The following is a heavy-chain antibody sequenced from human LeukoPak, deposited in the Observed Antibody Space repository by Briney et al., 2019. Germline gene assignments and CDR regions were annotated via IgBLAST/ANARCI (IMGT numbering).Heavy chain of an antibody. CDR2: INHSGST. J-gene: IGHJ6*02. Sequence: SETLSLTCAVYGGSFSGYYWSWIRQPPGKGLEWIGEINHSGSTNYNPSLKSRVTISVDTSKNQFSLKLSSVTAADTAVYYCARDTVRFCYGMDVWGQGTTVTVSS. CDR3: ARDTVRFCYGMDV. D-gene: IGHD3-3*01. V-gene: IGHV4-34*01. CDR1: GGSFSGYY.